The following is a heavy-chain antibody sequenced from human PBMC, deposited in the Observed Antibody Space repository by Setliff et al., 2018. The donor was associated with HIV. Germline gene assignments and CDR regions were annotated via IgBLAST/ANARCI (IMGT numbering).Heavy chain of an antibody. J-gene: IGHJ4*02. CDR1: KFTFSSYG. CDR3: AREGGSPRYFDY. D-gene: IGHD3-10*01. CDR2: ILYDGSYK. V-gene: IGHV3-30*02. Sequence: QPGGSLRLSCAASKFTFSSYGMHWVRQAPGKGLEWVSSILYDGSYKYYTESVEGRFTVSRDNSKNTLFLQMNSLRLEDTAVYYCAREGGSPRYFDYWGQGTLVTVSS.